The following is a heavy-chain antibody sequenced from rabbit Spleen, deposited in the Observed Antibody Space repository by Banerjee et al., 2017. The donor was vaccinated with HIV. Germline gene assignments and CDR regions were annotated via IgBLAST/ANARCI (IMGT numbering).Heavy chain of an antibody. D-gene: IGHD8-1*01. CDR3: ARDTGSSFSSYGMDL. CDR1: GFSFSRSDS. V-gene: IGHV1S40*01. J-gene: IGHJ6*01. Sequence: QSLEESGGALVKPGASLTLTCTASGFSFSRSDSMCWVRPAPGTGLEWISCIAGSSSGVTYSAPRAKGRFTCSKTSSTTVTLQMPSLTVADTATYFCARDTGSSFSSYGMDLWGPGTLVTVS. CDR2: IAGSSSGVT.